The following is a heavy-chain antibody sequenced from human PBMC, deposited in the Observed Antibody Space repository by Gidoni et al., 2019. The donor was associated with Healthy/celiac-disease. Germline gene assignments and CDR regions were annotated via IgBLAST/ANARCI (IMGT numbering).Heavy chain of an antibody. D-gene: IGHD2-2*01. J-gene: IGHJ3*02. Sequence: EVQLVQSGAEVKKPGESLKISCKGSGSSFTSSRIGWVRQMPGKGLEWMGIIYPGDSDTRYSPSFQGQVTISADKSISTAYLQWSSLKASDTAMYYCARHGDCSSTSCPQDAFDIWGQGTMVTVSS. CDR2: IYPGDSDT. CDR3: ARHGDCSSTSCPQDAFDI. CDR1: GSSFTSSR. V-gene: IGHV5-51*01.